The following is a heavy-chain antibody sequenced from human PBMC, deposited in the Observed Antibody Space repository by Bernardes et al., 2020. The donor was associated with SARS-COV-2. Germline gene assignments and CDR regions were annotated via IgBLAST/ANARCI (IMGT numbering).Heavy chain of an antibody. Sequence: ASVKVSCKASGYTFTSYDINWVRQATGQGLEWMGWMNPNSGNTGYAQKFQGRVTMTRNTPISTAYMELSSLRSEDTAVYYCARVSYPSSGWYSWFDPWGQGTLVTVSS. V-gene: IGHV1-8*01. CDR3: ARVSYPSSGWYSWFDP. J-gene: IGHJ5*02. CDR1: GYTFTSYD. D-gene: IGHD6-19*01. CDR2: MNPNSGNT.